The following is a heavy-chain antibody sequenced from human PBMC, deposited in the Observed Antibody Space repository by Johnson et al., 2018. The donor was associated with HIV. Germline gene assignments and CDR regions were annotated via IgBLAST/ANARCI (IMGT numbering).Heavy chain of an antibody. CDR3: AREGAWEVRPGAFDI. Sequence: QVQLVESGGGVVQPGGSLRLSCAASGFTFSSYGMHWVRQAPDKGLEWVAFIRYDESNKYYADSVKGRFTISRDNSKNTLYLQMNSLRAEDTAVYYCAREGAWEVRPGAFDIWGQGTMVTVSS. CDR1: GFTFSSYG. D-gene: IGHD1-26*01. V-gene: IGHV3-30*02. J-gene: IGHJ3*02. CDR2: IRYDESNK.